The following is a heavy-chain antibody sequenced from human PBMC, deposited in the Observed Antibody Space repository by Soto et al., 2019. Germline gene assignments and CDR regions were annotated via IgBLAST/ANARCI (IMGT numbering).Heavy chain of an antibody. CDR2: ISGSGGST. CDR3: AKEGELGSGWDNFDY. V-gene: IGHV3-23*01. D-gene: IGHD6-19*01. Sequence: PAGSLRLSCAASGFTFSSHAISWRRQAPGKGLEWVSAISGSGGSTYYADSVKGRFTISRDNSKNTLYLQMNSLRAEDTAVYYCAKEGELGSGWDNFDYRGQGTLVTVSS. J-gene: IGHJ4*02. CDR1: GFTFSSHA.